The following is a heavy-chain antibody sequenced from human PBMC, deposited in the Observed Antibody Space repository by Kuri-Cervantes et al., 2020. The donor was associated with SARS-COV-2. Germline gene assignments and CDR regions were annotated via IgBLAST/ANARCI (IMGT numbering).Heavy chain of an antibody. J-gene: IGHJ2*01. CDR2: ISSSGSTI. V-gene: IGHV3-48*03. D-gene: IGHD2-2*02. CDR3: ARARRGDIVVVPAAIASQVHPGNWYFDL. Sequence: GESLKISCAASGFTFSSYEMNWVRQAPGKGLEWVSYISSSGSTIYYADSVKGRFTISRDNAKNSLYLQMNSLRAEDTAVYYCARARRGDIVVVPAAIASQVHPGNWYFDLWGRGTLVTVSS. CDR1: GFTFSSYE.